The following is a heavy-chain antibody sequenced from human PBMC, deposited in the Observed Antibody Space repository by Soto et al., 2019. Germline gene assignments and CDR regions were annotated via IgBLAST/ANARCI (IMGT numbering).Heavy chain of an antibody. CDR3: ARQADYIWGSHMGGYYFDY. J-gene: IGHJ4*02. CDR2: IYYSGST. CDR1: GGSISSSSYY. Sequence: QLQLQESGPGLVKPSEPLSLTCPVSGGSISSSSYYWGWIRQPPGKGLEWIGSIYYSGSTYYNPSLKSRVTITVDTSTNKSSLKLSSVTAEDTAVYYCARQADYIWGSHMGGYYFDYWGQGTLVTVSS. D-gene: IGHD3-16*01. V-gene: IGHV4-39*01.